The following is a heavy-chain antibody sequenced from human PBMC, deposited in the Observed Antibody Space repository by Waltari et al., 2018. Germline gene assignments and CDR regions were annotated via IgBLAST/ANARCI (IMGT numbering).Heavy chain of an antibody. Sequence: QVHLQESGPGLAKPSQTLSLTCSVSGASINSGDYYWRWIRQPPGKGREWIGYISYSGTTYYTPSLKSRVSISLDTAKNDFSLEVRSVTAADTAMYYCARVDTIFGVVPHADAFDIWGQGTMVTVAS. D-gene: IGHD3-3*01. J-gene: IGHJ3*02. CDR1: GASINSGDYY. CDR2: ISYSGTT. V-gene: IGHV4-30-4*08. CDR3: ARVDTIFGVVPHADAFDI.